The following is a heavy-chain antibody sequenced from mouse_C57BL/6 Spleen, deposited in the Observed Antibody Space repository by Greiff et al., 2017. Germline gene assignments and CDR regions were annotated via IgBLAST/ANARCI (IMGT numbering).Heavy chain of an antibody. J-gene: IGHJ3*01. CDR1: GYTFTDYN. Sequence: VQLQQSGPELVKPGASVKMSCKASGYTFTDYNMHWVKQSHGKSLEWIGYINPNNGGTSYNQKFKGKATLTVNKSSSTAYMELRSLTSEDSAVYYCARDGRLRDLFAYWGQGTLVTVSA. V-gene: IGHV1-22*01. D-gene: IGHD2-4*01. CDR2: INPNNGGT. CDR3: ARDGRLRDLFAY.